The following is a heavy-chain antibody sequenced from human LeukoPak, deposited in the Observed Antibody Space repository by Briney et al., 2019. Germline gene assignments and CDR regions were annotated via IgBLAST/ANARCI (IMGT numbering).Heavy chain of an antibody. D-gene: IGHD6-6*01. CDR1: GFTFSSYG. V-gene: IGHV3-33*06. Sequence: GGSLRLSCAASGFTFSSYGMHWVRQAPGKGLEWVAVIWYDGSNKYYADSVKGRFTISRDNSKNTLYLQMNSLRAEDTAVYYCAKDGGSSSVNWFDPWGQGTLVTVSS. CDR3: AKDGGSSSVNWFDP. CDR2: IWYDGSNK. J-gene: IGHJ5*02.